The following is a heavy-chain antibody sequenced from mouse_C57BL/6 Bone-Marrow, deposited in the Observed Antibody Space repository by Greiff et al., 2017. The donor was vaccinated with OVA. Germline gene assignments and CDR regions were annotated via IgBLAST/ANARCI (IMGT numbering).Heavy chain of an antibody. Sequence: VQLQQSGAELVMPGASVKLSCKASGYTFTSYWMHWVKQRPGQGLEWIGEIDPSDSYTNYNQKFKGKSTLTVDKSSSTAYMQLSSLTSEDSAVYYCARIYPGNYWGQGTTLTVSS. CDR1: GYTFTSYW. V-gene: IGHV1-69*01. CDR3: ARIYPGNY. D-gene: IGHD1-1*01. CDR2: IDPSDSYT. J-gene: IGHJ2*01.